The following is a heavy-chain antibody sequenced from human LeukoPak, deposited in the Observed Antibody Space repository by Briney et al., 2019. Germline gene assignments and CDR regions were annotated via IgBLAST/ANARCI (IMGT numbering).Heavy chain of an antibody. CDR3: ARAHQQWLSRYYFDY. CDR1: GYTFTSYG. CDR2: ISAYNGNT. V-gene: IGHV1-18*01. D-gene: IGHD6-19*01. Sequence: GASVEVSCKASGYTFTSYGISWVRQAPGQGLEWMGWISAYNGNTNYAQKLQGRVTMTTDTSTSTAYMELRSLRSDDTAVDYCARAHQQWLSRYYFDYWAREPWSPSPQ. J-gene: IGHJ4*02.